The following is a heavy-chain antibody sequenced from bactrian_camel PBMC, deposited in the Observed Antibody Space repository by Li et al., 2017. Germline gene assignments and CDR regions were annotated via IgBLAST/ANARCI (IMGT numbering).Heavy chain of an antibody. Sequence: VQLVESGGGLVQPGGSLTLSCVASGFTFSSAVMSWVRQAPGKGLEWVSTIKNDGGTTYYADSVKGRLTISRDNAKNTLYLQLNSLKTEDTAMYYCANLVGRVPDTYWGQGTQVTVS. V-gene: IGHV3S40*01. J-gene: IGHJ4*01. CDR2: IKNDGGTT. CDR1: GFTFSSAV. D-gene: IGHD3*01. CDR3: ANLVGRVPDTY.